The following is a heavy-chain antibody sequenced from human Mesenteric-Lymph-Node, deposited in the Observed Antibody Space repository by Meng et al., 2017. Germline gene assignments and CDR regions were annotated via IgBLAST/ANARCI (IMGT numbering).Heavy chain of an antibody. CDR3: ARVDSSGYFLDY. CDR2: IYYSGST. Sequence: QVQLQESGPGLVKPSQTLSPTCTVSGGSISSGGHSWGWIRQHPGKGLEWIAYIYYSGSTYYNPSLKSRVILSVDTSKNQFSLKLSSVTAADTAVYYCARVDSSGYFLDYWGQGTLVTVSS. V-gene: IGHV4-31*03. J-gene: IGHJ4*01. CDR1: GGSISSGGHS. D-gene: IGHD3-22*01.